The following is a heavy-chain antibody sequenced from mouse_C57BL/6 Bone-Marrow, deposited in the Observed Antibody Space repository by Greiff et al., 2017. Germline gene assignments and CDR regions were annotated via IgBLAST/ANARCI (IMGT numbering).Heavy chain of an antibody. Sequence: VQLQQSGAELVRPGASVKLSCTASGFNIKDDYMHWVKQRPEQGLEWIGWVCPENGDTEYASKFQGKATITADTSSNTAYLQLSSLTSEDTAVYYCTTYYGSSGGYFDYWGQGTTLTVSS. V-gene: IGHV14-4*01. CDR1: GFNIKDDY. CDR3: TTYYGSSGGYFDY. D-gene: IGHD1-1*01. CDR2: VCPENGDT. J-gene: IGHJ2*01.